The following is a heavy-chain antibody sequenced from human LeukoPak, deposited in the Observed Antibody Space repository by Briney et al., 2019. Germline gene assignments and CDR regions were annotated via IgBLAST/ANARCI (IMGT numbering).Heavy chain of an antibody. V-gene: IGHV3-7*05. D-gene: IGHD6-6*01. Sequence: GGSLRLSCAASGFTFSIYWMSWVRQAPGKGLEWVASINQDGSEKYYVDSVKGRCTISRDNAKASLYLQMSSLRAEDAAAYYCVRDGPGGIEARKRYYGMDVWGQGTTVSVSS. J-gene: IGHJ6*02. CDR3: VRDGPGGIEARKRYYGMDV. CDR1: GFTFSIYW. CDR2: INQDGSEK.